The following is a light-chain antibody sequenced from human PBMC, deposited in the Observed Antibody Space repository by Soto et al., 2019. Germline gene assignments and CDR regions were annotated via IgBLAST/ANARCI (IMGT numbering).Light chain of an antibody. V-gene: IGKV3-15*01. CDR2: AAS. CDR3: QQYNNWS. CDR1: QSISRY. Sequence: EVVLTQSPGTLSLSPGERTTLSCRASQSISRYLAWYQQKPGQAPRLLIYAASTRATGIPARFSGSGSGTEFTLTISSLQSEDFAVYYCQQYNNWSFGQGTRLEIK. J-gene: IGKJ5*01.